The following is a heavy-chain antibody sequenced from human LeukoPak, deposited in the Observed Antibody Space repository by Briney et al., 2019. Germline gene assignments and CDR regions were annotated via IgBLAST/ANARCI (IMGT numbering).Heavy chain of an antibody. D-gene: IGHD3-10*01. CDR2: INHSGST. J-gene: IGHJ1*01. V-gene: IGHV4-34*01. CDR3: ARGRTYYYGSGSYRFEYFHH. Sequence: SEALSLTCAVYGVSFSGYYWSWIRQPPGRGLEWIGEINHSGSTNYNPPLKSRVTISVDTSKNQFSLKLSSVTAADAAVYYCARGRTYYYGSGSYRFEYFHHWGQGTLVTVSS. CDR1: GVSFSGYY.